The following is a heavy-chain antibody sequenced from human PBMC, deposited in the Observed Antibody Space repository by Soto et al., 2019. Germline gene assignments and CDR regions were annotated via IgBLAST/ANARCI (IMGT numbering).Heavy chain of an antibody. CDR1: GYTFTSYA. Sequence: ASVKVSCKASGYTFTSYAMHWVRQAPGQRLEWMGWINAGNGNTKYSQKFQGRVTITRDTSASTAYMELSSLRSEDTAVYYCARDLMIAVAGTVNWFDPWGQGTLVTVSS. J-gene: IGHJ5*02. CDR3: ARDLMIAVAGTVNWFDP. V-gene: IGHV1-3*01. D-gene: IGHD6-19*01. CDR2: INAGNGNT.